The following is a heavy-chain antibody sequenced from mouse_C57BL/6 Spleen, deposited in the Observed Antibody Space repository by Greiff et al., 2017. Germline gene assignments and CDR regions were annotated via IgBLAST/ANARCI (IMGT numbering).Heavy chain of an antibody. J-gene: IGHJ4*01. V-gene: IGHV1-85*01. CDR1: GYTFTSYD. D-gene: IGHD1-1*01. CDR2: IYPRDGST. CDR3: ARPLFITTVEDAMDY. Sequence: QVQLQQSGPELVKPGASVKLSCKASGYTFTSYDINWVKQRPGQGLEWIGWIYPRDGSTKYNEKFKGKATLTVDTSSSTAYMELHSLTSEDSAVYFCARPLFITTVEDAMDYWGQGTSVTVSS.